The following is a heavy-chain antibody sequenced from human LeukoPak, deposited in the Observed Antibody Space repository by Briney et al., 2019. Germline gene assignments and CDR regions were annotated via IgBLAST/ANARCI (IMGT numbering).Heavy chain of an antibody. D-gene: IGHD4-17*01. CDR2: ISPTGGTK. CDR1: GFTFSDYY. Sequence: PGESLRLSCAASGFTFSDYYMSWIRQAPGKGLEWVSYISPTGGTKYYADSVKGRFTISRDNAKNSLFLQTNSLRVEDTAVYYCARVPTTVTYTDYWGQGTLVSVSS. CDR3: ARVPTTVTYTDY. J-gene: IGHJ4*02. V-gene: IGHV3-11*01.